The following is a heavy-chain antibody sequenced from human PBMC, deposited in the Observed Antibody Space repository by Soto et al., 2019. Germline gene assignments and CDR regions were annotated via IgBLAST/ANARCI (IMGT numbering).Heavy chain of an antibody. Sequence: GGSLRLSCAASGFTFSSYWMHWVRQAPGKGLVWVSRINSDGSSTSYADSVKGRFTISRDNAKNTLYLQMNSLRAEDTAVYYCARDHGYDSREGFKIDYWGQGTLVTVSS. CDR2: INSDGSST. J-gene: IGHJ4*02. V-gene: IGHV3-74*01. D-gene: IGHD3-22*01. CDR1: GFTFSSYW. CDR3: ARDHGYDSREGFKIDY.